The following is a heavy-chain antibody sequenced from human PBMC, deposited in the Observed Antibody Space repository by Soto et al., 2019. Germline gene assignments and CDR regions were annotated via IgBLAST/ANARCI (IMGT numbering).Heavy chain of an antibody. CDR2: INHSGSN. CDR3: ARGRKQLPFDY. J-gene: IGHJ4*02. CDR1: GGSFSGYY. D-gene: IGHD6-19*01. Sequence: QVQLQQWGAGLLKPSETLSLTCAVYGGSFSGYYWSWIRQPPGKGLEWIGEINHSGSNNYNPSLKSRVTISVDTSKNQFSLKLSSVTAADTAVYYCARGRKQLPFDYWGQGTLVTVSS. V-gene: IGHV4-34*01.